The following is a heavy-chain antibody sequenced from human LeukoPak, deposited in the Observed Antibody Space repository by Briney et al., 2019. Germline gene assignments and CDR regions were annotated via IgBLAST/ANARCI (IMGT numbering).Heavy chain of an antibody. CDR3: ARREGYPQTLAFDP. J-gene: IGHJ5*02. CDR2: IYYSGST. Sequence: SETLSLTCTVSGGSISSSSYYWGWIRQPPGTGLEWIGSIYYSGSTYYNPSLKSRVTISVDTSKNQFSLKLSSVTAPDTAVYYCARREGYPQTLAFDPWGQGTLVTVSS. D-gene: IGHD5-18*01. V-gene: IGHV4-39*01. CDR1: GGSISSSSYY.